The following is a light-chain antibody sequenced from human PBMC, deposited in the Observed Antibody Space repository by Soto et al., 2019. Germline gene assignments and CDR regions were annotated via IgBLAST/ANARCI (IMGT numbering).Light chain of an antibody. CDR2: GNS. CDR3: QSYDSSLSGYVV. V-gene: IGLV1-40*01. Sequence: QSVLTQPPSVSGAPGQRVTISCTGSSSNIGAGYDVHWYQQLPGTAPKLLIYGNSNRPSGVPDRFSGSKSGNSASLAITGLQAEDEADYYGQSYDSSLSGYVVFGGGTKLTVL. CDR1: SSNIGAGYD. J-gene: IGLJ2*01.